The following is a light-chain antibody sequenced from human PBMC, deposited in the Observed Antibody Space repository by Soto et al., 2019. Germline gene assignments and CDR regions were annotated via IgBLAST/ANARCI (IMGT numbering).Light chain of an antibody. CDR3: QQSHSRVT. J-gene: IGKJ1*01. Sequence: DIQMTQSPSSLSASVGDRGTITCRASQSISSRLNWYQQKPGKAPNLLIYAVSRLQSGVPSRFSGSGSGTDFTLTISSLQPEDFATYYCQQSHSRVTFGQGTKVDIK. V-gene: IGKV1-39*01. CDR1: QSISSR. CDR2: AVS.